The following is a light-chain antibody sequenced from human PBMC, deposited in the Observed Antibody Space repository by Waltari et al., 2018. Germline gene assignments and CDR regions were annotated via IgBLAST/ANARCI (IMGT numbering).Light chain of an antibody. CDR2: GAS. V-gene: IGKV3-15*01. CDR1: QTVSSN. CDR3: QQYNDWPPT. J-gene: IGKJ1*01. Sequence: DIVMTQSPGTLPVSPGERVTLSYRASQTVSSNLAWYQQKPGQPPRLLISGASPRATGIPARFSGSGSGTEFTLTISSLQSEDSAIFYCQQYNDWPPTFGQGTKVEIK.